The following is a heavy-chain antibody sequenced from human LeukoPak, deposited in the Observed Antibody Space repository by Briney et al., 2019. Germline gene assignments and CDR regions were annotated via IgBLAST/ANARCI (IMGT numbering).Heavy chain of an antibody. CDR1: GYTFSNYH. V-gene: IGHV1-46*01. D-gene: IGHD5-18*01. Sequence: GASVKVSCMASGYTFSNYHVHWVRPAPGQGLEWMGKITPSDGSTTYAQNFQDRVIMTRDTSSSTVYMQLSSLRSEDTAVYYCARDSYGSDYWGQGTLVSVSS. J-gene: IGHJ4*02. CDR2: ITPSDGST. CDR3: ARDSYGSDY.